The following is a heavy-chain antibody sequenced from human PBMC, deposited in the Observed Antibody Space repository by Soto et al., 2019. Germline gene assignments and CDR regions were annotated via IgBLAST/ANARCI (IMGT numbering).Heavy chain of an antibody. CDR1: GGSISSSSFH. V-gene: IGHV4-39*01. CDR3: ARRERAAGTDWWFDP. D-gene: IGHD6-19*01. Sequence: QLQLQESGPGLVKPSETLSLTCTVSGGSISSSSFHWGWIRQPPGKGLEWIGSIYYSGSTYYSPPLKSRVTVSXXXAXXQFSLKVSSVTAAATAVYYCARRERAAGTDWWFDPWGQGTLVTVSS. CDR2: IYYSGST. J-gene: IGHJ5*02.